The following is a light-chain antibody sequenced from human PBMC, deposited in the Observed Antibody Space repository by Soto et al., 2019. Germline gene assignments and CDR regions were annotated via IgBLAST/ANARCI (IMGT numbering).Light chain of an antibody. CDR3: HQHNQWPIT. J-gene: IGKJ5*01. Sequence: EIVMTQSPATLSVSPGETASLSCRASQSAGNFLAWYQQKPGKAPRLLIYYISTRATGIPARFSGSGSGTEVTLTINSLQSEDAAVYYCHQHNQWPITFGQGTRLEIK. CDR1: QSAGNF. CDR2: YIS. V-gene: IGKV3D-15*01.